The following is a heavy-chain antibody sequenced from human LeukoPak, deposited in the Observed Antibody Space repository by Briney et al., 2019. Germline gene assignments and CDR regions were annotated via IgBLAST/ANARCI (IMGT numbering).Heavy chain of an antibody. V-gene: IGHV3-30*19. J-gene: IGHJ4*02. D-gene: IGHD5-12*01. CDR2: ISFDGSNT. CDR3: ATSGTPTTGFDY. Sequence: GGSLRLSCAASGFTFSSYGMQWVRQAPGKGLEWVAVISFDGSNTYYADSVKGRFTISRDNSKNTLYLQMNSLRAEDTTIYYCATSGTPTTGFDYWGQGTLVTVSS. CDR1: GFTFSSYG.